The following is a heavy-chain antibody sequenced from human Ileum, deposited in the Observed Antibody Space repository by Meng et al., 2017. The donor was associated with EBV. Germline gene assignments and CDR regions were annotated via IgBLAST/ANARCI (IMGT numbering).Heavy chain of an antibody. CDR2: IFHVGTG. CDR3: AARVGGSYSGFDL. J-gene: IGHJ4*02. V-gene: IGHV4-4*02. CDR1: GDSISSHRW. D-gene: IGHD1-26*01. Sequence: QVRLQRSGPALVKPSRTLAITFAVSGDSISSHRWWGWVRQPPTKGPEWIGEIFHVGTGNYNPSLKSRVTISMDTSKNQISLGLTSVTAADTAVYYCAARVGGSYSGFDLWGQGTLVTVSS.